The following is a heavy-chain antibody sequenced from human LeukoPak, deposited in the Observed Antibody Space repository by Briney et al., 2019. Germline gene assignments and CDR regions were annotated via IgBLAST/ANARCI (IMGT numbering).Heavy chain of an antibody. V-gene: IGHV3-23*01. Sequence: PGGSLRLSCAASGFTFSSYAMSWVRQAPGKGLEWVSAISGSGGSTYYADSVKGRFTISRDNSKNTLYLQMNSLRAEDTAVYYCAKGGRGYCSGGSCSLRYYYYGMDVWGQGTTVTVSS. CDR1: GFTFSSYA. D-gene: IGHD2-15*01. CDR3: AKGGRGYCSGGSCSLRYYYYGMDV. J-gene: IGHJ6*02. CDR2: ISGSGGST.